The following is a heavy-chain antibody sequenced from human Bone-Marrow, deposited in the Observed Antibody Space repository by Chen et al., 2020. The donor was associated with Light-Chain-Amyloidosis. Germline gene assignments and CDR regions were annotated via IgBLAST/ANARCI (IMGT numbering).Heavy chain of an antibody. CDR3: ARAIYRYYDLVNFYHYMDV. V-gene: IGHV4-34*12. CDR2: IIETGSA. Sequence: QVQLQEWGTGLLKPSETLSLTCAVYGAPFSNYYWTWVRQAPGKGMEWMGEIIETGSASFNPTLKSRLTMSVEKSKNQFSLKLTSVTAADTAEYYCARAIYRYYDLVNFYHYMDVWGRGTTVTVS. CDR1: GAPFSNYY. D-gene: IGHD3-3*01. J-gene: IGHJ6*03.